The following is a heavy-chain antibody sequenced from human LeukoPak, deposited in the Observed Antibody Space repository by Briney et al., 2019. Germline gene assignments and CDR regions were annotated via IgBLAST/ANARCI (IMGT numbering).Heavy chain of an antibody. CDR3: ARTGRQGAPGYFDY. D-gene: IGHD1-1*01. Sequence: SETLTLTCTLSGGPLSSSSSYGGRIRQPPGKGLEWIGSMYSSGYTYYTPSLKCRVTMSVDTSKKQLSLKRSSVAAADTAVYYCARTGRQGAPGYFDYWGQGTLVTVSS. CDR1: GGPLSSSSSY. J-gene: IGHJ4*02. CDR2: MYSSGYT. V-gene: IGHV4-39*01.